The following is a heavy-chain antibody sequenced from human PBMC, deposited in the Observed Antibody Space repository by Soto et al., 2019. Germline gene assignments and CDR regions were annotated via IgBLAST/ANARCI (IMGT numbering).Heavy chain of an antibody. CDR3: ARSRGLGTSWPQLCY. CDR2: IIPIFRTA. CDR1: GGTFSSYA. J-gene: IGHJ4*02. D-gene: IGHD2-21*01. Sequence: SVKASCKASGGTFSSYAISWVRQAPGQVLEWLGGIIPIFRTANYAQKFQGRVTITADESTSTAYMQMSSLRSEDTAVYYCARSRGLGTSWPQLCYWGQGTRVTVSS. V-gene: IGHV1-69*13.